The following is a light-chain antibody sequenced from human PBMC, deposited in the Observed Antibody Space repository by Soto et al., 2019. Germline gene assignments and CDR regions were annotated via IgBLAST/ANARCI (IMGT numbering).Light chain of an antibody. CDR1: SGHSSYA. CDR2: LNSDGSH. V-gene: IGLV4-69*02. Sequence: QPVLTQSSSASASLGASVKLTCTLSSGHSSYAIAWHQQQPEKGPRYLMKLNSDGSHSKGDGTPDRFSGSSSGAERYLTISSLQSEDEADYYCQTWGTGIRVFGGGTKVTVL. CDR3: QTWGTGIRV. J-gene: IGLJ3*02.